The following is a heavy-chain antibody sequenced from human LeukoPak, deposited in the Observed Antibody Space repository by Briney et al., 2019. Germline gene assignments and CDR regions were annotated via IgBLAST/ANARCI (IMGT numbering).Heavy chain of an antibody. CDR1: GFKVRDYA. J-gene: IGHJ4*02. V-gene: IGHV3-23*01. CDR2: ISGSGGST. Sequence: GGSLRLSCAGSGFKVRDYAMTWVRQAPGKGLEWVSAISGSGGSTYYADSVKGRFTISRDNSKNTLYLQMNSLRAEDTAVYYCAKESDGSGSYYKRGVFDYWGQGTLVTVSS. D-gene: IGHD3-10*01. CDR3: AKESDGSGSYYKRGVFDY.